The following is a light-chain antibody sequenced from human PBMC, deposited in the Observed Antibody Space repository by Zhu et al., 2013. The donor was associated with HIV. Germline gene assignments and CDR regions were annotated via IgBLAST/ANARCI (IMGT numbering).Light chain of an antibody. CDR3: QQYTDSPT. Sequence: EIVLTQSPVTLSLSLGQTAILSCRASQNIPDNFLAWYQHQPGRPPRLLIYDVSHRAIGISDKFTGRGSGADFSLAITQLEPDDFALYYCQQYTDSPTFGQGTKVEMK. CDR2: DVS. J-gene: IGKJ1*01. CDR1: QNIPDNF. V-gene: IGKV3-20*01.